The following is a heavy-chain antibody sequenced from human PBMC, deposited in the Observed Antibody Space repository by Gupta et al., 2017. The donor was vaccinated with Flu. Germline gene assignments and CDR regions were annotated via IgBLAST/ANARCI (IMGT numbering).Heavy chain of an antibody. D-gene: IGHD1-26*01. J-gene: IGHJ4*02. Sequence: EVQLVESGGGLVQPGRSLRLSCATSGFTFGDYAFGWVRQAPGKGLEWVGFIRSNTYGGTTEYAASVKGRFSISRDGSRSIAYLQMDYLKIEDTAVYYCARDRGVVGATDALFDYWGQGTLVIVSS. CDR3: ARDRGVVGATDALFDY. CDR1: GFTFGDYA. CDR2: IRSNTYGGTT. V-gene: IGHV3-49*04.